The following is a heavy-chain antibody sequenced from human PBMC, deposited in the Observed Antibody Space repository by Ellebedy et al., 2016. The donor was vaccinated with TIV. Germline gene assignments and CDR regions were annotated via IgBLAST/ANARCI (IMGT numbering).Heavy chain of an antibody. Sequence: ASVKVSCKASGYTFTSYHVHWVRQAPGQGLEWMGIINPSGGSTSYAQKFRGRITMTRDTSTSTVYMEVSSLRSEDTAVYYCARSYGDPDYWGQGTLVTVSS. V-gene: IGHV1-46*01. J-gene: IGHJ4*02. CDR1: GYTFTSYH. D-gene: IGHD4-17*01. CDR3: ARSYGDPDY. CDR2: INPSGGST.